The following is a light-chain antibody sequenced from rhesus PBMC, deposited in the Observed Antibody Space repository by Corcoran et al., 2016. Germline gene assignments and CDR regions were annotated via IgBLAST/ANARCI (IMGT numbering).Light chain of an antibody. CDR1: QGISSW. Sequence: DIQMTQSPSSLSASIGDRVTITCRASQGISSWLAWYPQTPGKAPNLLIHMASSLQSGVPSRFRGSRAGIDFTLTISSLQPEDCATYYCQQDNSAPRTFGGWTKVEIK. CDR3: QQDNSAPRT. J-gene: IGKJ4*01. CDR2: MAS. V-gene: IGKV1-21*01.